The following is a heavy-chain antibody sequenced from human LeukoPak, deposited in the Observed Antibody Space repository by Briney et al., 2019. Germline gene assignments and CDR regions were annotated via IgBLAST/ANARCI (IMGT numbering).Heavy chain of an antibody. D-gene: IGHD6-13*01. V-gene: IGHV1-46*01. J-gene: IGHJ4*02. Sequence: ASVKVSCKASGYTFTSYYMHWVRQAPGQGLEWMGIINPSGGSTSYAQKFQGRVTMTRDMSTSTVYMELSSLRSEDTAVYYCAREIVAAGSLDYWGQGTLVTVSS. CDR1: GYTFTSYY. CDR3: AREIVAAGSLDY. CDR2: INPSGGST.